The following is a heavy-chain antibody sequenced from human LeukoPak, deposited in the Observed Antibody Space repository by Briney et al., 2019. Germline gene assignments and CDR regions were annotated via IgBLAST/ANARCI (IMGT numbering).Heavy chain of an antibody. J-gene: IGHJ5*02. D-gene: IGHD1-1*01. CDR1: GYTFTSNY. V-gene: IGHV1-18*04. Sequence: GASVKVSCKASGYTFTSNYIHWVRQAPGQGLEWMGWISAYNGNTNYAQKLQGRVTMTTDTSTSTAYMELRSLRSDDTAVYYCAHTRVQLERPAGFDPWGQGTLVTVSS. CDR2: ISAYNGNT. CDR3: AHTRVQLERPAGFDP.